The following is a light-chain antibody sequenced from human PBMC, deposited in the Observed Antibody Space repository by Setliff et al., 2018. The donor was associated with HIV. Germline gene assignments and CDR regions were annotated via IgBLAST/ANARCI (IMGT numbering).Light chain of an antibody. V-gene: IGLV2-14*03. J-gene: IGLJ1*01. CDR1: SSDIGGYNY. CDR3: SSSTSSSTPYV. Sequence: QAVLTQPASVSGSPGQSITISCTGTSSDIGGYNYVSWYQQHPGKAPKLIIYDVSNRPSGVSNRFSGSKSGNTASLTISGLQAEDEADYYCSSSTSSSTPYVFGTGTKVTVL. CDR2: DVS.